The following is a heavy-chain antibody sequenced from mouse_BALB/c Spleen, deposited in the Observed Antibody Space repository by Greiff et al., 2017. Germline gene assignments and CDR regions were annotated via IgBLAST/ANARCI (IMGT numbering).Heavy chain of an antibody. V-gene: IGHV14-3*02. D-gene: IGHD1-1*01. CDR2: IDPANGNT. Sequence: VQLKESGAELVKPGASVKLSCTASGFNIKDTYMHWVKQRPEQGLEWIGRIDPANGNTKYDPKFQGKATITADTSSNTAYLQLSSLTSEDTAVYYCARRDYGTLYAMDYWGQGTSVTVSS. CDR3: ARRDYGTLYAMDY. J-gene: IGHJ4*01. CDR1: GFNIKDTY.